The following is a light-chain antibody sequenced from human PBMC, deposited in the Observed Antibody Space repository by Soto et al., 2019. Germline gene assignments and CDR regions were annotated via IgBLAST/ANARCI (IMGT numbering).Light chain of an antibody. CDR1: QSVRSS. CDR3: QQRSNWPLT. CDR2: GAS. V-gene: IGKV3-15*01. J-gene: IGKJ4*01. Sequence: IVLTQSPATLSVSPGERATLSCMASQSVRSSLVWYQQKPGQAPRLLIHGASTRATGIPARFSGSGSGTEFTLTISSLQSEDFAVYYCQQRSNWPLTFGGGTKVDIK.